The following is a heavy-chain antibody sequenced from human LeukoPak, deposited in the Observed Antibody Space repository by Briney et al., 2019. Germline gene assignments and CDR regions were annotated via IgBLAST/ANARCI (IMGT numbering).Heavy chain of an antibody. Sequence: PSETLSLTCTVSGGSISSYYWNWIRQPPGKGLEWIGYIYYIRTTDYNPSLKSRVTISLDTSKNRFSLKLSSVTAADTAMYYCARSYSSSDHYYYYGMDVWGQGTTVTVSS. CDR1: GGSISSYY. CDR2: IYYIRTT. V-gene: IGHV4-59*08. D-gene: IGHD6-13*01. CDR3: ARSYSSSDHYYYYGMDV. J-gene: IGHJ6*02.